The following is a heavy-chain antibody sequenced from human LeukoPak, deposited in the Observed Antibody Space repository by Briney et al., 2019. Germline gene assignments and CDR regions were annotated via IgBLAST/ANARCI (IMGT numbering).Heavy chain of an antibody. CDR2: ISSSSSYI. J-gene: IGHJ4*02. CDR1: GFTFSSYS. Sequence: GGSLRLSCAASGFTFSSYSMNWVRQAPGKGVECVSSISSSSSYIYYADSVKGRFTISRDNAKNSLYLQMNSLRAEDTAVYYCARDALIAAVDFDYWGQGTLVTVSS. CDR3: ARDALIAAVDFDY. D-gene: IGHD6-13*01. V-gene: IGHV3-21*01.